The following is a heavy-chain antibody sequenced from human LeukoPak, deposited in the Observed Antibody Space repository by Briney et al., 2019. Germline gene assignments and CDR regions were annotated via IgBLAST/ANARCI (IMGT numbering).Heavy chain of an antibody. J-gene: IGHJ4*02. V-gene: IGHV1-18*01. D-gene: IGHD1-26*01. CDR3: ARSVYSGSYDY. CDR1: GYAFTSYG. Sequence: ASVKVSCKASGYAFTSYGISWVRQAPGQGLEWMGWISDYNGNTNYAQKLQGRVTMTTDTSTSTAYMELRSLRSDDTAVYYCARSVYSGSYDYWGQGTLVTVSS. CDR2: ISDYNGNT.